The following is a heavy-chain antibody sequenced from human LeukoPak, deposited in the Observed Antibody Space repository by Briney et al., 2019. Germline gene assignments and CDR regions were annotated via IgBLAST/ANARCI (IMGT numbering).Heavy chain of an antibody. CDR2: VSGSGNEI. CDR3: ATKVPGTSHFSS. D-gene: IGHD6-19*01. CDR1: GFTFNTFE. J-gene: IGHJ4*02. Sequence: GGSLRLSCSASGFTFNTFEMNWVRQAPGRGLEWIAYVSGSGNEIHYGNSVKGRLTISRDNDKSSVYLQMDSLRVEDIARDDGATKVPGTSHFSSWGQGTLVTVSS. V-gene: IGHV3-48*03.